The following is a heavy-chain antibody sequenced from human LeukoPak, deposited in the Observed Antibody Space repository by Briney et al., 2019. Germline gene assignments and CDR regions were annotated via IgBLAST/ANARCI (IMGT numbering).Heavy chain of an antibody. D-gene: IGHD6-13*01. Sequence: SETLSLTCTVSGGSIGSYYWSWIRQAPGKGLEWIGYIYYSGSTNYNPSLKSRVTISVDTSKNQFSLKLSSVTAADTAVYYCARLDRRSWYGIRYGMDVWGQGTTVTVSS. CDR1: GGSIGSYY. J-gene: IGHJ6*02. CDR3: ARLDRRSWYGIRYGMDV. V-gene: IGHV4-59*08. CDR2: IYYSGST.